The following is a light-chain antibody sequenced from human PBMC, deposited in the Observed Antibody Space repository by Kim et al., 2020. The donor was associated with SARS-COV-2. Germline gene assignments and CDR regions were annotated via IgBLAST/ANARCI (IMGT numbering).Light chain of an antibody. CDR2: DVS. J-gene: IGLJ3*02. V-gene: IGLV2-14*03. Sequence: QSALTQPASVSGSPGQSITISCTGTSSDVGGYNYVSWYQQHPGKAPKLIIYDVSNRPSGISTRFSGSKSGNTASLTVSGLQAEDEADYYCSAYTSGSSWVFGGGTQLTVL. CDR1: SSDVGGYNY. CDR3: SAYTSGSSWV.